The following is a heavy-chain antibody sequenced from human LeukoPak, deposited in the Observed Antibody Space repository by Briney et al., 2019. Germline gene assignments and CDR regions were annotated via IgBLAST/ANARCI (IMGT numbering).Heavy chain of an antibody. D-gene: IGHD4-11*01. J-gene: IGHJ4*02. Sequence: SETLSLTCTVSGGSISNYYWSWIRQPPGKGLEWIGYIYYSGSTNYNPSLKSRVTISVDTSKNQFSLKLSSVTAADTAVYYCARQGLQSNFDYWGQGTLVTVSS. CDR3: ARQGLQSNFDY. V-gene: IGHV4-59*08. CDR2: IYYSGST. CDR1: GGSISNYY.